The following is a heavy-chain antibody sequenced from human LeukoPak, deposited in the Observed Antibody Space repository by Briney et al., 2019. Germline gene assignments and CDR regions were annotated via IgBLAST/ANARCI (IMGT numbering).Heavy chain of an antibody. CDR2: ISYDGSNK. V-gene: IGHV3-30*18. J-gene: IGHJ4*02. CDR3: AKDRRHYYDSSGSTYYFDY. CDR1: GFTFSSYG. Sequence: GRSLRPSCAASGFTFSSYGMHWVRQAPGKGLEWVAVISYDGSNKYYADSVKGRFTVSRDNSKNTLYLQMNSLRAEDTAVYYCAKDRRHYYDSSGSTYYFDYWGQGTLVTVSS. D-gene: IGHD3-22*01.